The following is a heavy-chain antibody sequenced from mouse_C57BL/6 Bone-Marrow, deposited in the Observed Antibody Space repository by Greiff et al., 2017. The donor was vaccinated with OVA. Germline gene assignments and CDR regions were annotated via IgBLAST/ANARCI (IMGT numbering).Heavy chain of an antibody. J-gene: IGHJ4*01. CDR3: ARTIYYDYDGAYYYAMDY. V-gene: IGHV1-39*01. D-gene: IGHD2-4*01. CDR1: GYSFTDYN. CDR2: INPNYGTT. Sequence: VQLQQSGPELVKPGASVKISCKASGYSFTDYNMNWVKQSNGKSLEWIGVINPNYGTTSYNQKFKGKATLTVDQSSSTAYMQLNILTSEDSAVYYCARTIYYDYDGAYYYAMDYWGQGTSVTVSS.